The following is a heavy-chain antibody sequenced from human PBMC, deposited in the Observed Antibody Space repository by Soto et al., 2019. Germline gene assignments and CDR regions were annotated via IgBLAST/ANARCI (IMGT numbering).Heavy chain of an antibody. CDR3: TTDAAIV. V-gene: IGHV3-15*01. Sequence: EVQLVESGGGLVKPGGSLRLSCAASGFTFSNDWMSWVRQAPGKGLEWVGRIKSRSDSGTTDYAAPVKVRFTISKDYAKNTLQMQMHSLKTEDSAVYFCTTDAAIVWGQGTLVTVSS. CDR2: IKSRSDSGTT. D-gene: IGHD1-26*01. J-gene: IGHJ4*02. CDR1: GFTFSNDW.